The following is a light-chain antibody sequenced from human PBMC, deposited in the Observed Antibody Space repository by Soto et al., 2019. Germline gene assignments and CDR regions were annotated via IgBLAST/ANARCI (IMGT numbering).Light chain of an antibody. CDR1: QSVSSVF. J-gene: IGKJ4*01. V-gene: IGKV3-20*01. CDR3: QHYGSSPPLA. CDR2: GAS. Sequence: EFVLTQSPGTLSLSPGERATLSCRASQSVSSVFLAWYQQKPGQPPRLLIYGASTRGSGIPDRFSGSGSGTDFTLTISRLEPADFAVYYCQHYGSSPPLAFGGGTKVDIK.